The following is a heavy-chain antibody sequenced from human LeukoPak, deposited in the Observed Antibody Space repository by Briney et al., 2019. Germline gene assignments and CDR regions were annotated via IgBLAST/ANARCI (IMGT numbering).Heavy chain of an antibody. Sequence: GGSLRLSCAASGFTFSTYNMTWLRQAPGKGLEWVSTTTDDGGSTHYADAVKGRLTMSRDNSKNTLYLQLNSLRAEDTAVYYCARDVSMDIGGSDCWGPGTLVTVSS. V-gene: IGHV3-23*01. CDR3: ARDVSMDIGGSDC. CDR2: TTDDGGST. CDR1: GFTFSTYN. J-gene: IGHJ4*02. D-gene: IGHD2-2*03.